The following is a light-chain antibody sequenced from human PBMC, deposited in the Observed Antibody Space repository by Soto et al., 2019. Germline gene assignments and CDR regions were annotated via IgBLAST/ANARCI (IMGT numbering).Light chain of an antibody. J-gene: IGLJ2*01. CDR3: SSYRSTNTIV. CDR2: EVS. CDR1: SSDVGGYNY. Sequence: QSALTQPASVSGSPGQSITISCTGTSSDVGGYNYVSWYQQYPGKAPKLMIYEVSNRPSGVSNRFSGSKSGNTASLTISGLQAEDEADYYCSSYRSTNTIVFGGGTKVTVL. V-gene: IGLV2-14*01.